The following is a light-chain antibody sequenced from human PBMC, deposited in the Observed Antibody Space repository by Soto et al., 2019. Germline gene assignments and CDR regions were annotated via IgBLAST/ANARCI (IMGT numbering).Light chain of an antibody. V-gene: IGLV2-11*01. CDR1: STNVGGYNF. J-gene: IGLJ2*01. CDR2: DVS. CDR3: CSYAGSFTLL. Sequence: QSALTQPRSVSGSPGQSVTISCTGTSTNVGGYNFVSWYRQEPGKAPKLMVYDVSKRPSGVPDRFSGSKSGNTASLTISGLLAEDEGDYYCCSYAGSFTLLFGGGTKITVL.